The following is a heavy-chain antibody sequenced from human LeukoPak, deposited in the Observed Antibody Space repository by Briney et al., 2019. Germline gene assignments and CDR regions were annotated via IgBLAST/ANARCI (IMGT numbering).Heavy chain of an antibody. D-gene: IGHD6-13*01. Sequence: PSETLSLTCAVYGGSFSGYYCSWIRQPPGKGLEWIGEINHSGSTNYNPSLKSRVTISVDTSKKQFSLKLSSVTAADTAVYYCARGLAADYWGQGTLVTVSS. V-gene: IGHV4-34*01. J-gene: IGHJ4*02. CDR2: INHSGST. CDR3: ARGLAADY. CDR1: GGSFSGYY.